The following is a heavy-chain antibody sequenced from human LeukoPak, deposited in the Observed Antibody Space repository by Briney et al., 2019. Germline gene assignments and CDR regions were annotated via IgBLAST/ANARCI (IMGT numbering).Heavy chain of an antibody. Sequence: SETLSLTCAVYGGSFSGYYWSWIRQPPGKGLEWIGEINHIGSPNYNRSLKSRVTITVDTSKNQFSLKMSPGTAAAAAVYYCASHKSSGWFLDWFDPWGQGTLVTVSS. CDR2: INHIGSP. V-gene: IGHV4-34*01. CDR3: ASHKSSGWFLDWFDP. D-gene: IGHD6-19*01. J-gene: IGHJ5*02. CDR1: GGSFSGYY.